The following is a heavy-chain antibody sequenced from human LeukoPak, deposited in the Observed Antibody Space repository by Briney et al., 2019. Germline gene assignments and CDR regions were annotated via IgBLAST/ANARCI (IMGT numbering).Heavy chain of an antibody. V-gene: IGHV4-31*03. D-gene: IGHD6-19*01. CDR3: ARVWRDKAQAVAGLYFDY. J-gene: IGHJ4*02. Sequence: SQTLSLTCTVSGGSISSGGYYWSWIRQHPGKGLEWIGYIYYSGSTYYNPSLKSRVTISVDTSKNQFSLKLSSVTAADTAVYYCARVWRDKAQAVAGLYFDYWGQGTLVTVSS. CDR1: GGSISSGGYY. CDR2: IYYSGST.